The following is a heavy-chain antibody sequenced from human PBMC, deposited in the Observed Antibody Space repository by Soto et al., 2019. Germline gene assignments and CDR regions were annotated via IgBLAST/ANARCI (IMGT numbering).Heavy chain of an antibody. Sequence: SETLSLTCTVSRGSITSYPWSWIRPAPGKGLEWIGYIYYSGNTNYNPSLKSRVTISVDTSKNQFSLKLSSVTAADTAVYYCARDRFTRRGLWFGELWDAFDIWGQGTMVT. CDR3: ARDRFTRRGLWFGELWDAFDI. CDR2: IYYSGNT. CDR1: RGSITSYP. V-gene: IGHV4-59*01. D-gene: IGHD3-10*01. J-gene: IGHJ3*02.